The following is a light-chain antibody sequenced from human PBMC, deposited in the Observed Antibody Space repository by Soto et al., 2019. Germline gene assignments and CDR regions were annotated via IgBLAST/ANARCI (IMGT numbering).Light chain of an antibody. CDR1: QSISSW. CDR3: LQHNSYPRT. Sequence: DIQMTQSPSTLSASVGDRVTITCRASQSISSWLAWYQQKPGKAPKLLIYKAPSLESGVPSRFSGSGSGTEFSLTISSLQPEDSATYFCLQHNSYPRTFGQGTKVDIK. CDR2: KAP. J-gene: IGKJ1*01. V-gene: IGKV1-5*03.